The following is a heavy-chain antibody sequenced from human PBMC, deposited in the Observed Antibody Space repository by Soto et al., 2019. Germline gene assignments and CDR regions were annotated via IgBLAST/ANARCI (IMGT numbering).Heavy chain of an antibody. CDR1: GGSISSGGYY. D-gene: IGHD2-2*01. CDR2: IYYSGST. V-gene: IGHV4-31*03. J-gene: IGHJ3*02. Sequence: QVQLQESGPGLVKPSQTLSLTCTVSGGSISSGGYYWSWIRQHPGKGLEWIGYIYYSGSTYYNPSLTSRVTISVDTSKNQFSLKLSSVTAADTAVYYCARGGLQRGPAAIWGAVDIWGQGTMVTVSS. CDR3: ARGGLQRGPAAIWGAVDI.